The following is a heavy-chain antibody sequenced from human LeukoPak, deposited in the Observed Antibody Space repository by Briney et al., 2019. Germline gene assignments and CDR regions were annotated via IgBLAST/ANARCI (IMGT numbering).Heavy chain of an antibody. J-gene: IGHJ4*02. CDR2: LWYDGSNT. V-gene: IGHV3-33*01. D-gene: IGHD3-10*01. CDR3: ASDREYYYGSGSFDY. CDR1: GFPFENHA. Sequence: GGSLRLSCAASGFPFENHAMHWVRQAPGKGLEWVALLWYDGSNTQYANSVKGRFTISRDNSAFTLSLQMDSLRVDDTAVYYCASDREYYYGSGSFDYWGQGTLVTVSS.